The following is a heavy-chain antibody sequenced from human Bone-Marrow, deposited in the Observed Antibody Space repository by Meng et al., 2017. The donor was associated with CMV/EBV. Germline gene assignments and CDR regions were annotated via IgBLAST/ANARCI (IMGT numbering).Heavy chain of an antibody. J-gene: IGHJ6*02. CDR3: ARAAPWEYYHGMDV. CDR1: GGSISSSSYY. Sequence: SETLSLTCTVSGGSISSSSYYWGWIRQPPGKGLEWIGSIYYSGSTYYNPSLKSRVTISVDTSKNQFSLKLSSVTAADTAVYYCARAAPWEYYHGMDVWGQGTTVTVSS. D-gene: IGHD1-26*01. CDR2: IYYSGST. V-gene: IGHV4-39*07.